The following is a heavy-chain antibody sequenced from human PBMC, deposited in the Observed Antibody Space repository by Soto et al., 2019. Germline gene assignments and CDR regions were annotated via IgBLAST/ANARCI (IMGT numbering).Heavy chain of an antibody. CDR2: IIPILGIA. J-gene: IGHJ4*02. Sequence: QVQLVQSGAEVKKPGSSVKVSCKASGGTFSSYTISWVRQAPGQGLEWMGRIIPILGIANYAQKFQGRVTITADKSTSTAYMELSNLRSEDTAVYYCASGYSSGWYLRYFDYWGQGTLVTVSS. V-gene: IGHV1-69*02. D-gene: IGHD6-19*01. CDR3: ASGYSSGWYLRYFDY. CDR1: GGTFSSYT.